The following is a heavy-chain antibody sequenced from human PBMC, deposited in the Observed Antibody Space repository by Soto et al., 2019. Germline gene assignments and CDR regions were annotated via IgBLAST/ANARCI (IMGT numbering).Heavy chain of an antibody. CDR1: GGSISSSNW. CDR3: ASKVYSSSSGIDY. CDR2: IYHSGST. J-gene: IGHJ4*02. D-gene: IGHD6-13*01. Sequence: QVQLQESGPGLVKPSGTLSLTCAVSGGSISSSNWWSWVLQPPGKGLEWIGEIYHSGSTNYNPSLKRRVTISVDKSKNQFSLKLSSVTAADTAVYYCASKVYSSSSGIDYWGQGTLVTVSS. V-gene: IGHV4-4*02.